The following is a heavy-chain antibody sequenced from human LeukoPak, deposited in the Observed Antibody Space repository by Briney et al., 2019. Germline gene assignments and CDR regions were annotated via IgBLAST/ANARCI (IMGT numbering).Heavy chain of an antibody. CDR3: ARGIADPYSFDS. CDR2: IYSTGST. Sequence: SETLSLTCTVSGGSINFYYWSWIRQPAGKGLERIGRIYSTGSTNYSPSLKCRVTMSVDKSKNQFSLNLSSVTAADTAVYYCARGIADPYSFDSWGQGTLVTVSS. V-gene: IGHV4-4*07. D-gene: IGHD6-13*01. CDR1: GGSINFYY. J-gene: IGHJ4*02.